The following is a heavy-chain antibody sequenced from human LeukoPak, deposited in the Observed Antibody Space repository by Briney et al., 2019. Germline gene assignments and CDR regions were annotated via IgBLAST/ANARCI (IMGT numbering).Heavy chain of an antibody. CDR2: IIPIFGTA. D-gene: IGHD4-17*01. CDR1: GGTFSSYA. J-gene: IGHJ4*02. V-gene: IGHV1-69*05. Sequence: ASVKVSCKASGGTFSSYAISWVRQAPGQGLEWMGGIIPIFGTANYAQKFQGRVTITTDESTSTAYMELSSLRSEDTAVYYCARGFHDYGDCFDYWGQGTLVTVSS. CDR3: ARGFHDYGDCFDY.